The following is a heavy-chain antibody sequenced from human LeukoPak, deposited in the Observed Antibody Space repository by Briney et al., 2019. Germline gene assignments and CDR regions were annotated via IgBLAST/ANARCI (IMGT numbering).Heavy chain of an antibody. D-gene: IGHD4-17*01. CDR3: ARGLTTVTTFNWFDP. J-gene: IGHJ5*02. CDR1: GGSFSGYY. V-gene: IGHV4-34*01. Sequence: SETLSLTCAVYGGSFSGYYWSWIRQPPGKGLEWVGEINHSGNTNYNPSLKSRVTISVDTSKNQFSLKLSSVTAADTAVYYCARGLTTVTTFNWFDPWGQGTLVTVSS. CDR2: INHSGNT.